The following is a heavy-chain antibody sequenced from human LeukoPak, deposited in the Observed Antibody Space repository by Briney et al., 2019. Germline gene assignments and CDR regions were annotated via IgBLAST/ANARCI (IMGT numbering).Heavy chain of an antibody. Sequence: GGSLRLSCAASGFTFSNYAMNWVRQAPGKGLEWVSAISAGGDSAYYADSVKGRFTISRDNSKNSLYLQINSLGAEDTAMYYCAKETYCSNPTCPRAGGQGTLVTVSS. D-gene: IGHD2-2*01. J-gene: IGHJ4*02. V-gene: IGHV3-23*01. CDR2: ISAGGDSA. CDR3: AKETYCSNPTCPRA. CDR1: GFTFSNYA.